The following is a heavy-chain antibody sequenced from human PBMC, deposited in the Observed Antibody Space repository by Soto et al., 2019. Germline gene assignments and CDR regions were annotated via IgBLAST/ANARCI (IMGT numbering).Heavy chain of an antibody. CDR3: ARKFHDNSGGGYYYYGLDV. J-gene: IGHJ6*02. CDR1: GYSFSNYW. Sequence: GESLKISCKGSGYSFSNYWIAWVRQMPGKGLEWMGIIYPADSDTRYSPSFQGQVTISADKYISTAYLQWSSLKASDTAMYYCARKFHDNSGGGYYYYGLDVWGLGTTVTVSS. D-gene: IGHD2-15*01. V-gene: IGHV5-51*01. CDR2: IYPADSDT.